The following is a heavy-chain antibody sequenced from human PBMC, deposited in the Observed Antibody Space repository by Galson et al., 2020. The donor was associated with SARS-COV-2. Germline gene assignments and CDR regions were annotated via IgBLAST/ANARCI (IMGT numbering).Heavy chain of an antibody. J-gene: IGHJ4*02. V-gene: IGHV1-24*01. D-gene: IGHD2-2*01. CDR1: GYNFNELS. CDR3: AADSRGDVVPAALDC. Sequence: ASVKVSCKVSGYNFNELSIHRVRQAPGKGHERLGGFDPEAGTEMNEQNFQGRVTMTDDLSTDTAYMELTSLRSDDTAVYYCAADSRGDVVPAALDCWGQGTLVTVSS. CDR2: FDPEAGTE.